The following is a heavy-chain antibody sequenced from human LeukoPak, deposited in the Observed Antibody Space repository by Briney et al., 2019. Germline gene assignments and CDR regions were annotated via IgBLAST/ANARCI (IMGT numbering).Heavy chain of an antibody. CDR2: ISYDGSNK. V-gene: IGHV3-30*18. D-gene: IGHD3-16*01. J-gene: IGHJ4*02. CDR3: AKGGTYRDYFDY. CDR1: GFTFSSYW. Sequence: GGSLRLSCVASGFTFSSYWMSWVRQAPGKGLEWVTVISYDGSNKYYADSVKGRFTISRDNSKNTLYLQMNSLRAEDTAVYYCAKGGTYRDYFDYWGQGTLVTVSS.